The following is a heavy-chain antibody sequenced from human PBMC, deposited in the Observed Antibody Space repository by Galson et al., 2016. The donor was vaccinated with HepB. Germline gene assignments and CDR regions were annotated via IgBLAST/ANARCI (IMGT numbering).Heavy chain of an antibody. J-gene: IGHJ4*02. CDR2: IYHSGST. CDR3: ARTVATGDSYVHY. Sequence: ETLSLTCAVSGVSISSSNWWSWVRQPPGKGLEWIREIYHSGSTNYNPSLKSRITISVDKSKNQFSLKLSSVTAADTAAYYCARTVATGDSYVHYWGQGTLVTVSS. D-gene: IGHD3-10*02. CDR1: GVSISSSNW. V-gene: IGHV4-4*02.